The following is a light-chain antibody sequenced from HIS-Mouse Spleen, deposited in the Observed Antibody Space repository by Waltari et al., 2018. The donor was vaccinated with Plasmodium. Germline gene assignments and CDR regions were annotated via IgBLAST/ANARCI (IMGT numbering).Light chain of an antibody. CDR3: QQYKNWAFT. J-gene: IGKJ3*01. V-gene: IGKV3-15*01. CDR2: GAS. CDR1: QSVSSN. Sequence: DIVMTQSPATLSVSPGERATLSCRASQSVSSNLSWYQQKPGQAPRLLIYGASTRATGIPARFSGSGSGTEVTLTISSLQSEDFAVDYCQQYKNWAFTFGPGTKVDIK.